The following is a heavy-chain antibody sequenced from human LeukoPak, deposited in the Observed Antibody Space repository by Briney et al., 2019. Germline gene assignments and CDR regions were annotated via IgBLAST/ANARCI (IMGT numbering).Heavy chain of an antibody. J-gene: IGHJ3*02. CDR2: ISSSGST. D-gene: IGHD3-22*01. CDR1: GDSISSGDYY. Sequence: SETLSLTCTVSGDSISSGDYYWSWIRQPAGKGLEWIGRISSSGSTNYSPSLKSRVTISVDTSKNQFSLKLSSVTAADTAVYFCARGPYSYDSSGAFDIWGQGTMVTVSS. V-gene: IGHV4-61*02. CDR3: ARGPYSYDSSGAFDI.